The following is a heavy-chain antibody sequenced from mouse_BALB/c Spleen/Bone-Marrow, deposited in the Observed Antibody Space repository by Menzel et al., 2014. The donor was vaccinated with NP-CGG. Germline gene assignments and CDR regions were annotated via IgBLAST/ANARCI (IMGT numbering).Heavy chain of an antibody. V-gene: IGHV1S56*01. CDR2: IFPGDSTT. Sequence: VKLVESGVELVKPGASVKLSCKASGNTFTSYDINWVRQRPEQGLEWIGWIFPGDSTTKYNEKFKGKATLSTDKPSSTAHMQLSRLTSEDSAVYFCVRSRLRDWYFDVWGAGTTVTISS. CDR1: GNTFTSYD. CDR3: VRSRLRDWYFDV. D-gene: IGHD1-2*01. J-gene: IGHJ1*01.